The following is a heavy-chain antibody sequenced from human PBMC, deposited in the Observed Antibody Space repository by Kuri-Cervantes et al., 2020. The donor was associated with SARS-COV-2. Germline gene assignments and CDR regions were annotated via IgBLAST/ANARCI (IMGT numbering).Heavy chain of an antibody. Sequence: GESLKISCAASGFTFRSSGMHWVRQAPGKGLEWVALLSNDGAHEYYADSVKGRFTISRDSAKNSLYLQMNSLRAEDTAVYYCARDYYDSSGYSSFDYWGQRALVTVSS. CDR3: ARDYYDSSGYSSFDY. V-gene: IGHV3-30*03. D-gene: IGHD3-22*01. J-gene: IGHJ4*02. CDR1: GFTFRSSG. CDR2: LSNDGAHE.